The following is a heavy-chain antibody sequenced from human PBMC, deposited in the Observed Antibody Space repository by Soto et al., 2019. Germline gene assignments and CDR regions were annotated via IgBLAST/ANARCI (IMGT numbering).Heavy chain of an antibody. CDR2: IYHSGST. V-gene: IGHV4-30-2*01. CDR1: GGSISSGGYS. D-gene: IGHD3-10*01. Sequence: SETLSLTCAVSGGSISSGGYSWSWIRQPPGKGLEWIGYIYHSGSTYYNPSLKSRVTISVDTSKNPFSLKLSSVTAADTAVYYCARAPRGNYGYPSYFDYWGQGTLVTVSS. J-gene: IGHJ4*02. CDR3: ARAPRGNYGYPSYFDY.